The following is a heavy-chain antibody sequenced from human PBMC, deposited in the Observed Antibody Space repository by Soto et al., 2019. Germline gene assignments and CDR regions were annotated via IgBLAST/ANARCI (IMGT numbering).Heavy chain of an antibody. J-gene: IGHJ4*02. CDR3: ARGPTDYYDNSGNYFLDY. CDR1: GYTFTTYG. Sequence: QVPLVQSGAEVNKPGASVKVSCKASGYTFTTYGMSWVRQAPGQGLDWMGWISTYNGNTKHAERLQGRVTMTTDTTTSTAYMELRSLTSDDTAVYYCARGPTDYYDNSGNYFLDYWGQGTLVTVSS. D-gene: IGHD3-22*01. V-gene: IGHV1-18*01. CDR2: ISTYNGNT.